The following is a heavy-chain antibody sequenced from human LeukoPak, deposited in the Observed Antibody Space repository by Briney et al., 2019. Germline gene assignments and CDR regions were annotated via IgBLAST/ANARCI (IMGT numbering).Heavy chain of an antibody. Sequence: SETLSLTCTVSGGSISSYYWSWIRQPPGKGLEWIGYIYYSGSTNYNPSLKSRVTISVGTSKNQFSLKLSSVTAADTAVYYCVRDYDILTGYYRYYYGMDVWGQGTTVTVSS. D-gene: IGHD3-9*01. V-gene: IGHV4-59*01. J-gene: IGHJ6*02. CDR1: GGSISSYY. CDR3: VRDYDILTGYYRYYYGMDV. CDR2: IYYSGST.